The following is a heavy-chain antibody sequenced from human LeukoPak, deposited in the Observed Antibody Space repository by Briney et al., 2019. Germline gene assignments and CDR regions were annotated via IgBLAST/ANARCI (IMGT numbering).Heavy chain of an antibody. J-gene: IGHJ4*02. CDR2: IFTSGNS. Sequence: SQTLSLTCTVSGDSLSGNHYWNWIRPPAGKGLEWIGRIFTSGNSNYNPSLTSRVTISLDTSKDQFSLRLSSVTAADTAFYYCARESATSGSTDWGQGTLVTVSS. D-gene: IGHD3-10*01. V-gene: IGHV4-61*02. CDR1: GDSLSGNHY. CDR3: ARESATSGSTD.